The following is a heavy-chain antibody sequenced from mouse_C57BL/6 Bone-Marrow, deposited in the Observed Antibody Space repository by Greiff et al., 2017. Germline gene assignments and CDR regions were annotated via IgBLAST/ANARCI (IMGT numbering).Heavy chain of an antibody. CDR3: ARRTGTGYFDV. J-gene: IGHJ1*03. CDR1: GYTFTTYP. D-gene: IGHD4-1*01. V-gene: IGHV1-47*01. CDR2: FHPYNDDT. Sequence: VKLVESGAELVKPGASVKMSCKASGYTFTTYPIEWMKQNHGKRLEWIGNFHPYNDDTKYNEKFKGKATLTVEKSSSTVYLELSRLTSDDSAFYYCARRTGTGYFDVWGTGTTVTVSS.